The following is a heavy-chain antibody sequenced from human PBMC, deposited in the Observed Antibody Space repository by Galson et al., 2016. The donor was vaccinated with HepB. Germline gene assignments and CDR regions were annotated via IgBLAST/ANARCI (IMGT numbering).Heavy chain of an antibody. Sequence: SETLSLTCAVYGGSFSGYYWSWIRQPPGKGLEWMGDVNPSGSTNYNPSLKSRVIISLDTSKNQFSLRLSSVTAADTAVYYCAREGLTTGTTGAWFDPWGQGTLITVSS. CDR2: VNPSGST. CDR3: AREGLTTGTTGAWFDP. V-gene: IGHV4-34*01. CDR1: GGSFSGYY. J-gene: IGHJ5*02. D-gene: IGHD1-1*01.